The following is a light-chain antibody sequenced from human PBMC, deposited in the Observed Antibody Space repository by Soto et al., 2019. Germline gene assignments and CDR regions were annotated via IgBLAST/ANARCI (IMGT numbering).Light chain of an antibody. V-gene: IGLV1-47*01. CDR1: SSNIGSNY. CDR3: EAWDDSLSGSYV. J-gene: IGLJ1*01. Sequence: QTVVTQPPSASGTPGQRVTISCSGSSSNIGSNYVYWYQQLPGTAPKLLIYRNNQRPSGVPDRFSGSKSGTSASLAISGLRSEDEADYYCEAWDDSLSGSYVFGTGTKVTVL. CDR2: RNN.